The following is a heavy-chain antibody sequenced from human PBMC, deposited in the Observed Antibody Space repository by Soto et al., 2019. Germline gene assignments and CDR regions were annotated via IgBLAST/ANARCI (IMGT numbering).Heavy chain of an antibody. Sequence: GGSLRLSCAASGFTFSSYGMHWVRQAPGKGLEWVAVIWHDGSNKYYADSVKGRFTISRDNPKNTLYLQMNSLRAEDTAVYYCARVLVDYDYVWGSYRRTYYYYGMDVWGQGTTVTVSS. D-gene: IGHD3-16*02. CDR2: IWHDGSNK. CDR3: ARVLVDYDYVWGSYRRTYYYYGMDV. V-gene: IGHV3-33*01. J-gene: IGHJ6*02. CDR1: GFTFSSYG.